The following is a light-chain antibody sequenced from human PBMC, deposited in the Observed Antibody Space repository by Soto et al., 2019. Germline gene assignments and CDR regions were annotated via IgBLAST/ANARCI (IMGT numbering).Light chain of an antibody. J-gene: IGLJ2*01. CDR3: AAWDDSLNGVV. Sequence: QSVLTQPPSASGTPGQRVTISCSGSRSNIGSNTVNWYQQLPGTAPKLLIYSNNQRPSGVPDRFSGSKSGTSASLAISGLQSEAEADYYCAAWDDSLNGVVFGGGTKVTVL. CDR1: RSNIGSNT. CDR2: SNN. V-gene: IGLV1-44*01.